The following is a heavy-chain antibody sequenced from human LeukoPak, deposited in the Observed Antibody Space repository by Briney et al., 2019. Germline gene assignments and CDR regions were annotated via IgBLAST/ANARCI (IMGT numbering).Heavy chain of an antibody. CDR1: GFTFSSYG. V-gene: IGHV3-21*01. D-gene: IGHD6-13*01. CDR3: ARTGIAAYDFDY. Sequence: GGSLRLSCAASGFTFSSYGLNWVRQAPGKGLEWVSSISSSSSYIYYADSVKGRFTISRDNAKNSLYLQMNSLRAEDTAVYYCARTGIAAYDFDYWGQGTLVTVSS. CDR2: ISSSSSYI. J-gene: IGHJ4*02.